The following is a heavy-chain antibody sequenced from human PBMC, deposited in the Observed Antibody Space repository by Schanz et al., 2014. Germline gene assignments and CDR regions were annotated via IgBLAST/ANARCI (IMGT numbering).Heavy chain of an antibody. CDR2: ISPYNGNT. V-gene: IGHV1-18*01. CDR3: ARGRTFDY. Sequence: QGQLVQSGPEVKEPGASVKVSCKASGYTFTSYGISWVRQAPGQGLEWMGWISPYNGNTNYAQKLQGRVTMTRNTSMSTAYIELHILTSEDTAVYYCARGRTFDYWGQGTLVTVSS. CDR1: GYTFTSYG. J-gene: IGHJ4*02.